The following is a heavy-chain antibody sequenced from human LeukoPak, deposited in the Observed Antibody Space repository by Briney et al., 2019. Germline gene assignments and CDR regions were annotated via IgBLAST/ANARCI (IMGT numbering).Heavy chain of an antibody. J-gene: IGHJ3*01. V-gene: IGHV3-7*01. CDR2: VKQDGSEK. Sequence: GGSLRLSCSASGFTFSSYWVTWVRQAPGKGLEWVANVKQDGSEKNYVDSVKGRFTISRDNAKNSLYLQMNSLRAEDTAVYYCARGTYCSNTTCYPLGVFDVWGRGTMVTVSS. CDR3: ARGTYCSNTTCYPLGVFDV. CDR1: GFTFSSYW. D-gene: IGHD2-2*01.